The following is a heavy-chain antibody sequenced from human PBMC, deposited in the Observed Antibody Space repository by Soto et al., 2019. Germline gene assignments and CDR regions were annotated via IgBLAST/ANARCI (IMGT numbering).Heavy chain of an antibody. CDR2: ISYDGSNK. D-gene: IGHD3-10*01. J-gene: IGHJ5*02. V-gene: IGHV3-30-3*01. CDR1: GFTFSSYA. CDR3: AKDRQGTTMVRAPIGWFDP. Sequence: GGSLRLSCAASGFTFSSYAMHWVRQAPGKGLEWVAVISYDGSNKYYADSVKGRFTISRDNSKNTLYLQMNSLRAEDTAVYYCAKDRQGTTMVRAPIGWFDPWGQGTLVTVSS.